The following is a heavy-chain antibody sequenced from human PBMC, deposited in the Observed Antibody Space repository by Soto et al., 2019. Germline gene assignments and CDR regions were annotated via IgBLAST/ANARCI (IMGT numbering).Heavy chain of an antibody. CDR2: IYYSGST. CDR1: GGSISSYY. CDR3: ARDYRGAFWFDH. Sequence: PSETLSLTCTVSGGSISSYYWSWIRQPPGKGLEWIGYIYYSGSTNYNPSLKSRVTISVDTSKNQFSLKPSSVTAADTAVYYCARDYRGAFWFDHWGQGTLVTVSS. V-gene: IGHV4-59*01. D-gene: IGHD1-26*01. J-gene: IGHJ5*02.